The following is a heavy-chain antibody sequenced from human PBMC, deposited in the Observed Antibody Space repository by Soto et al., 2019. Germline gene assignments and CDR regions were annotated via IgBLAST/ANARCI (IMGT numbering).Heavy chain of an antibody. Sequence: ASVKVSCKASGYTFTSYYMHWVRQAPGQGLEWMGIINPSGGSTSYAQKFQGRVTMTRDTSTSTVYMELSSLRSEDTAVYYCASPAYGGNGNDAFDIWGQGTMVTVS. CDR3: ASPAYGGNGNDAFDI. D-gene: IGHD4-17*01. CDR1: GYTFTSYY. J-gene: IGHJ3*02. V-gene: IGHV1-46*01. CDR2: INPSGGST.